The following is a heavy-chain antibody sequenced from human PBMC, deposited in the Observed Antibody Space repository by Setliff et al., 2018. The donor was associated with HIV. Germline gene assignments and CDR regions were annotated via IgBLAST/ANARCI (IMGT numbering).Heavy chain of an antibody. Sequence: SETLSLTCTVSGASITSHYWSWIRQSPGRELEWIGYIYSTGRTNYNPSLQSPVSISMDASKNKFSLKVTSVTSADTAVYYCAKGAGFYGDYTFDYWGQRNLVTGSS. CDR3: AKGAGFYGDYTFDY. CDR2: IYSTGRT. V-gene: IGHV4-59*11. J-gene: IGHJ4*02. CDR1: GASITSHY. D-gene: IGHD4-17*01.